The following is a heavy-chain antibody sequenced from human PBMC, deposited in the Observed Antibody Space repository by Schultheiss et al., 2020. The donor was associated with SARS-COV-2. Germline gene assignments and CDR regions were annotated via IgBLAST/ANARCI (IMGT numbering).Heavy chain of an antibody. J-gene: IGHJ4*02. CDR3: ARLIRAAAGTPYDY. Sequence: SETLSLTCTVSGGSISSYYWSWIRQPAGKGLEWIGRIYTSGSTNYNPSLKSRVTMSVDTSKNQFSLKLSSVTAADTAVYYCARLIRAAAGTPYDYWGQGTLVTVSS. V-gene: IGHV4-4*07. D-gene: IGHD6-13*01. CDR2: IYTSGST. CDR1: GGSISSYY.